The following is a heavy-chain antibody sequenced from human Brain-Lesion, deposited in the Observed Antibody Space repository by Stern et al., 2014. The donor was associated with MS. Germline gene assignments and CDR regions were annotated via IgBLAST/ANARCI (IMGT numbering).Heavy chain of an antibody. D-gene: IGHD4-17*01. CDR3: AEGGSYGFVY. CDR1: GNTFTNRY. V-gene: IGHV1-45*02. Sequence: QLVQSGAEVKKTGSSVKVSCQASGNTFTNRYLHWVRQAPGQALEWMGWITPFTGNTNYAQNFQDRVTITLDRSMSTAYMDLXXXXSDDTAIYFCAEGGSYGFVYWGQGTLVT. CDR2: ITPFTGNT. J-gene: IGHJ4*02.